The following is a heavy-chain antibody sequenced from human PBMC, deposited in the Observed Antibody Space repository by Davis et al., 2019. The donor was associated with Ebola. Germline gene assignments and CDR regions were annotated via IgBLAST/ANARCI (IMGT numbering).Heavy chain of an antibody. V-gene: IGHV3-21*01. J-gene: IGHJ6*02. CDR2: ISSSSSYI. CDR3: ARRLRVNYVGYYGMDV. Sequence: GESLKISCAASGFTFSSYSMNWVRQAPGKGLEWVSSISSSSSYIYYADSVKGRFTISRDNAKNSLYLQMNSLRAEDTAVYYCARRLRVNYVGYYGMDVWGQGTTVTVS. D-gene: IGHD4-11*01. CDR1: GFTFSSYS.